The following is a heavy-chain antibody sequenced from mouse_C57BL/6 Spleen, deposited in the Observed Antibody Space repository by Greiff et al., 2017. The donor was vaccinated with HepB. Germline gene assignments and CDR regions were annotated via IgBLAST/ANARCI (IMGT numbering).Heavy chain of an antibody. V-gene: IGHV1-42*01. CDR2: INPSTGGT. D-gene: IGHD2-5*01. J-gene: IGHJ4*01. Sequence: VQLQQSGPELVKPGASVKISCKASGYSFTGYYMNWVKQSPEKSLEWIGEINPSTGGTTYNQKFKAKATLTVDKSSSTAYMQLKSLTSEDSAVYYCARSYYSNDLMDYWGQGTSVTVSS. CDR1: GYSFTGYY. CDR3: ARSYYSNDLMDY.